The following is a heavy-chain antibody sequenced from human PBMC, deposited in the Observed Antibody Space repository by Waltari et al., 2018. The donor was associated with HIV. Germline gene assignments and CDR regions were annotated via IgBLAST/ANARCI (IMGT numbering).Heavy chain of an antibody. Sequence: EVQLVESGGGLVKPGGSLRLSCAGSGFTFSSFSMNWVRQEPGKGLEWVASVSSGSSFIDYADSVKGRFTISRDNAKNSLYLQMKSLRVEDTALYYCARALTNFGGFWGQGTLVTVSS. CDR2: VSSGSSFI. V-gene: IGHV3-21*01. J-gene: IGHJ4*02. D-gene: IGHD4-17*01. CDR3: ARALTNFGGF. CDR1: GFTFSSFS.